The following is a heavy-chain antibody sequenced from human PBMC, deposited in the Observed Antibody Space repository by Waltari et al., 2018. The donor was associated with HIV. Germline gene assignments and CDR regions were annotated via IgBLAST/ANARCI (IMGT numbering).Heavy chain of an antibody. CDR2: ISVYNGNT. CDR3: ARVSGSGYYGMDA. V-gene: IGHV1-18*01. CDR1: GYTFISYG. J-gene: IGHJ6*02. Sequence: QVQLVQSGGEVKKPGASVKVSCKASGYTFISYGISWGRQAPGQGLEWMGWISVYNGNTNYAQKFQGRVTMTTDSSTSTAYMEVRSLRSDDTAVYYCARVSGSGYYGMDAWGQGTTVTVSS. D-gene: IGHD3-10*01.